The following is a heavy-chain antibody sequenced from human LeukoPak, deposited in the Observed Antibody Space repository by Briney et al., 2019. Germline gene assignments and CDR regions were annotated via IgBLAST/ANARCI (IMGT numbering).Heavy chain of an antibody. CDR3: AIYGDYVQDNYFYYMDV. J-gene: IGHJ6*03. D-gene: IGHD4-17*01. V-gene: IGHV5-51*01. CDR1: GYTFNNYW. CDR2: IYSGDSDT. Sequence: GGSPETSRSGSGYTFNNYWIAWVRQMPGKGLELILNIYSGDSDTRYSPSFQGHVTISADKSTNTAFLQWSRLKAPDTAVYYCAIYGDYVQDNYFYYMDVWGKGTTVTVSS.